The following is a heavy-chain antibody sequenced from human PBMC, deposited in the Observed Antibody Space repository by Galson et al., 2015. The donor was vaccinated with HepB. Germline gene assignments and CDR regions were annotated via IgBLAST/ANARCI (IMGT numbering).Heavy chain of an antibody. CDR2: ISSSGSTI. V-gene: IGHV3-11*01. Sequence: SLRLSCAASGFTFSVYYMSWIRQAPGKGLEWVSYISSSGSTIYYADSVKGRFTISRDNAKNSLYLQMNSLRAEDTAVYYCARDFGTLGATPSKFDYWGQGTLVTVSS. D-gene: IGHD1-26*01. CDR3: ARDFGTLGATPSKFDY. J-gene: IGHJ4*02. CDR1: GFTFSVYY.